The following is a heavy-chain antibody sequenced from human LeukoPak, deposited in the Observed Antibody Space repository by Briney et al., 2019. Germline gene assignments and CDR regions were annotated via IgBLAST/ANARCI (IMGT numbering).Heavy chain of an antibody. CDR2: ISGSGGST. D-gene: IGHD2-2*01. J-gene: IGHJ4*02. CDR3: AKDGTRYCSSTSCLYPGTAFDY. V-gene: IGHV3-23*01. Sequence: PGGSLRLSCAASGFIFSSYAMSWVRQAPGKGLEWVSTISGSGGSTYYADSVKGRFTISRDNSKNTLYLQMNSLRAEDTAVYYCAKDGTRYCSSTSCLYPGTAFDYWGQGTLVTVSS. CDR1: GFIFSSYA.